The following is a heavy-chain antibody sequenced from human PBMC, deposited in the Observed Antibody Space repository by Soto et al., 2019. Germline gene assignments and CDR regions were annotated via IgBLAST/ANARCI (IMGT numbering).Heavy chain of an antibody. D-gene: IGHD3-22*01. V-gene: IGHV1-18*01. CDR1: GYTFTSYG. CDR2: ISAYNGNT. J-gene: IGHJ5*02. Sequence: ASVKVSCKASGYTFTSYGISWVRQAPGQGLEWMGWISAYNGNTNYAQKLQGRVTVTTDTSTSTAYMELRSLRSDDTAVYYCARDAYDSSGYPNTNWFDPWGQGTLVTVSS. CDR3: ARDAYDSSGYPNTNWFDP.